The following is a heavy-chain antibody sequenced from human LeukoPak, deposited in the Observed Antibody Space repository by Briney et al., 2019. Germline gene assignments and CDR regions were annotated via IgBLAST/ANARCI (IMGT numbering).Heavy chain of an antibody. CDR3: ARGPLAYCGGDCYYNAFDI. CDR1: GYTFTSYD. CDR2: MNPNSGNT. Sequence: EASVNVSCKASGYTFTSYDINWVRQATGQGLEWMGWMNPNSGNTGYAQKFQGRVTMTRNTSISTAYMELSSLRSEDTAVYYCARGPLAYCGGDCYYNAFDIWGQGTMVTVSS. D-gene: IGHD2-21*02. V-gene: IGHV1-8*01. J-gene: IGHJ3*02.